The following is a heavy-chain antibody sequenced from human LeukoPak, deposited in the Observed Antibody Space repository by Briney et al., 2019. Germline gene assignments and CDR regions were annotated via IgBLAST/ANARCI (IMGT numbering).Heavy chain of an antibody. CDR3: AKDLVGGEATAGRVNYLDY. CDR1: GFTFSTYG. J-gene: IGHJ4*02. Sequence: PGRSLTLSCAASGFTFSTYGMHWVRQAPGKGLEWVAVILYDGTYKYYADSVKGRFTISRDNSKNMLCLQMNSLRAEDTAVYYCAKDLVGGEATAGRVNYLDYWGRGTLVTVSS. CDR2: ILYDGTYK. V-gene: IGHV3-30*18. D-gene: IGHD6-13*01.